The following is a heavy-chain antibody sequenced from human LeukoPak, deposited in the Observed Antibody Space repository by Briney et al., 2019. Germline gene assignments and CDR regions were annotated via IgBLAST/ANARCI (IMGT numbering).Heavy chain of an antibody. CDR2: ISYDGSNK. Sequence: GSLRLYCAASGFTFSSYGMHWVRQAPGKGLEWVAVISYDGSNKYYADSVKGRFTISRDNSKNTLYLQMNSLRAEDTAVYYCAKDEGYDILTGYPDYWGQGTLVTVSS. J-gene: IGHJ4*02. V-gene: IGHV3-30*18. D-gene: IGHD3-9*01. CDR1: GFTFSSYG. CDR3: AKDEGYDILTGYPDY.